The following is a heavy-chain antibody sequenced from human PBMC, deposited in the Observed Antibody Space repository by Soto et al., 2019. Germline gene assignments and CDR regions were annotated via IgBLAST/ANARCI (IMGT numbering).Heavy chain of an antibody. CDR3: ARALRGDY. CDR2: VYYNGNT. J-gene: IGHJ4*02. CDR1: GGSMINFY. V-gene: IGHV4-59*01. D-gene: IGHD3-10*01. Sequence: QVQLQESGPGLVKPSETLSLTCTVSGGSMINFYWSWIRQPPGKGLEWIGYVYYNGNTNYNPSLKSRVTMSVDTSKNQFSLKVRSVTAADTAVYYCARALRGDYWGRGTLVTASS.